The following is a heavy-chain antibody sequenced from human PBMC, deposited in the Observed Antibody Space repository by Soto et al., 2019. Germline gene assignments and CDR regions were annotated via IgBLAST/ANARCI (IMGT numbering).Heavy chain of an antibody. CDR1: GFTFSGHW. CDR2: INTNGGSS. V-gene: IGHV3-74*03. Sequence: EVQLVESGGDLVQPGGSLRLSCAASGFTFSGHWMHWVRQVPGKGLEWVSRINTNGGSSAYADSVKGRFTISRDNAKNTLYLQMKGLRGEDTAVYYCAREAGYCSRTSCYRRAFDTWGQGTTVTVSS. CDR3: AREAGYCSRTSCYRRAFDT. D-gene: IGHD2-2*01. J-gene: IGHJ3*02.